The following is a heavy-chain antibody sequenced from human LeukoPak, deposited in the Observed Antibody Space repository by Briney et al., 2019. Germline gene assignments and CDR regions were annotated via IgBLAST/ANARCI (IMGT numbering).Heavy chain of an antibody. CDR1: GGSISSYY. Sequence: PSETLSLTCTVSGGSISSYYWSWIRQPPGKGLEWIGYIYTSGSTNYNPSLKSRVTISVDTSKNQFSLKLSSVTAADTAVYYCARHGGYSYGYGSSGYWFDPWGQGTLVTVSS. V-gene: IGHV4-4*09. J-gene: IGHJ5*02. D-gene: IGHD5-18*01. CDR2: IYTSGST. CDR3: ARHGGYSYGYGSSGYWFDP.